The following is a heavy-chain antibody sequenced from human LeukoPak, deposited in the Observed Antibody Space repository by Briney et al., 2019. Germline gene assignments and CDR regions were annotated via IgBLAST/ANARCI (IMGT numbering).Heavy chain of an antibody. Sequence: GGSLRLSCAASGFTFSSYGMHWVRQAPGKGLEWVAVISYDGSNKYYADSVKGRFTISRDNSKNTLYLQMNSLRAEDTAVYYCAKDHQWLGTSPSDYWGQGTLVTVSS. D-gene: IGHD6-19*01. CDR1: GFTFSSYG. CDR3: AKDHQWLGTSPSDY. CDR2: ISYDGSNK. V-gene: IGHV3-30*18. J-gene: IGHJ4*02.